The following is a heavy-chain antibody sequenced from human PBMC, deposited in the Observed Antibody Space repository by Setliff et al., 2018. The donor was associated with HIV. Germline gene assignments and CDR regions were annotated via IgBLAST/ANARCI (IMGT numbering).Heavy chain of an antibody. J-gene: IGHJ4*02. CDR2: IYTSGGT. D-gene: IGHD4-17*01. CDR1: GGSMSSGSYF. V-gene: IGHV4-61*02. CDR3: VGDETTVTFDY. Sequence: SETLSLTCTVSGGSMSSGSYFWSWIRQPAGKGLEWIGRIYTSGGTNYNPSLESRVTMSVDTSMNQFSLKLTSVTAADTAVYYCVGDETTVTFDYWGQGTLVTVSS.